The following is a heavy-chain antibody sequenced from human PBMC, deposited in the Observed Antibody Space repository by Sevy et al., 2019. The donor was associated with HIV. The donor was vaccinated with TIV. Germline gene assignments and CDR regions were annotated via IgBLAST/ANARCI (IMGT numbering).Heavy chain of an antibody. D-gene: IGHD6-13*01. CDR2: ISAYNGNT. CDR3: ARLYSSSWLLNYGMDV. J-gene: IGHJ6*02. Sequence: ASVKVSCKASGYTFTSYGISWVRQAPGQGLEWMGWISAYNGNTNYAQKLQGRVTMTTDTSTSTAYMERRSLRSDDTAVYYCARLYSSSWLLNYGMDVWGQGTTVTVSS. V-gene: IGHV1-18*01. CDR1: GYTFTSYG.